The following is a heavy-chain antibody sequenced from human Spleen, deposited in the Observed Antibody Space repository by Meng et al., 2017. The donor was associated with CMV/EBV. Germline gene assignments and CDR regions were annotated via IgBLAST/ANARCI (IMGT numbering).Heavy chain of an antibody. V-gene: IGHV4-30-4*01. J-gene: IGHJ2*01. CDR1: GGSSSSSNYY. CDR3: ARGQKGYFDL. CDR2: IYNSGST. Sequence: PASGPGMLNPSQPMSLTCTVSGGSSSSSNYYWSWIRQPPGRGLEWSGHIYNSGSTYYNPSLKSRITISVDTSKNQFSLKLSSVTAADTAVYYCARGQKGYFDLWGRGALVTVSS.